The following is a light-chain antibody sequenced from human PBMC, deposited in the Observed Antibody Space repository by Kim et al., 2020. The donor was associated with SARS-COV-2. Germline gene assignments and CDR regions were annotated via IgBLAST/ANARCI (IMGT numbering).Light chain of an antibody. J-gene: IGKJ5*01. Sequence: PAETATVSCRASESVDSSKLAWYQQQPAQAPRLLIFGASSRATGIPDRFSGSGSGTEFTLTISRREPDDFAVYYCRQFGGSPPITFGQGTRLEIK. CDR3: RQFGGSPPIT. CDR1: ESVDSSK. CDR2: GAS. V-gene: IGKV3-20*01.